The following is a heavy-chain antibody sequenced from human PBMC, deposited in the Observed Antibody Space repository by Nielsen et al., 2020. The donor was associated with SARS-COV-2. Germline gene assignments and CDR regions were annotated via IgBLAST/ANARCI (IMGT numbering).Heavy chain of an antibody. J-gene: IGHJ6*02. Sequence: WIRQPPGKALEWLAHIFSNDEKSYSTSLKSRLTISKDTSKNQVVVTMTNMDPVDTATYYCARTKYYYDSSGSEGYYYYGMDVWGQGTTVTVSS. CDR3: ARTKYYYDSSGSEGYYYYGMDV. CDR2: IFSNDEK. D-gene: IGHD3-22*01. V-gene: IGHV2-26*01.